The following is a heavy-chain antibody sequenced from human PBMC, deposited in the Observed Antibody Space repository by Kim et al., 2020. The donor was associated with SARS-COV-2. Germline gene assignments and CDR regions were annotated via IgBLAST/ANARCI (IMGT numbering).Heavy chain of an antibody. CDR3: ARDRTLYSSSWYRESGFFDY. V-gene: IGHV3-33*01. CDR2: IWYDGSNK. D-gene: IGHD6-13*01. CDR1: GFTFSSYG. Sequence: GGSLRLSCAASGFTFSSYGMHWVRQAPGKGLEWVAVIWYDGSNKYYADSVKGRFTISRDNSKNTLYLQMNSLRAEDTAVYYCARDRTLYSSSWYRESGFFDYWGQGTLVTVSS. J-gene: IGHJ4*02.